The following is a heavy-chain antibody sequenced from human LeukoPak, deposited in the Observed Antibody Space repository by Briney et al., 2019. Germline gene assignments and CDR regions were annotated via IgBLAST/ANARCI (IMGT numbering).Heavy chain of an antibody. CDR2: INHSGST. CDR1: GGSFSGYY. Sequence: SETLSLTCAVYGGSFSGYYWSWIRQPPGKGPEWIGEINHSGSTNYNPSLKSRVTISVDTSKNQFSLKLSSVTAAGTAVYYCGVSSSSSKGSFDYWGQGTLVTVSS. J-gene: IGHJ4*02. V-gene: IGHV4-34*01. D-gene: IGHD2-2*01. CDR3: GVSSSSSKGSFDY.